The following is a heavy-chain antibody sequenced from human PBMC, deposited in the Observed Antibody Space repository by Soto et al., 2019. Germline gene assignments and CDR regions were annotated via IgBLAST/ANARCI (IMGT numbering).Heavy chain of an antibody. CDR3: ARDNVMVVAGSTFDY. Sequence: KTXASLSLTCTVSGYSISSGSYWWWIRQPPGKGPEWIASIYHGGTTFYNPSLKSRITISVDTSHNQFSLNLRSVTAADTAVYYCARDNVMVVAGSTFDYWGHGTLVTVSS. D-gene: IGHD6-19*01. V-gene: IGHV4-38-2*02. CDR1: GYSISSGSY. CDR2: IYHGGTT. J-gene: IGHJ4*01.